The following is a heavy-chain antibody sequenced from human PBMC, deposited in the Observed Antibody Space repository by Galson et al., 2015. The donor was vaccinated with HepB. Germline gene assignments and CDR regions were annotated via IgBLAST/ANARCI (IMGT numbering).Heavy chain of an antibody. J-gene: IGHJ3*02. V-gene: IGHV1-3*01. CDR3: ARWGGVLLWFGELFFGAFDI. D-gene: IGHD3-10*01. CDR1: GYTFTSYA. Sequence: SVKVSCKASGYTFTSYAMHWVRQAPGQRLEWMGWINAGNGNTKYSQKFQGRVTITRDTSASTAYMELSSLRSEDTAVYYCARWGGVLLWFGELFFGAFDIWGQGTMVTVSS. CDR2: INAGNGNT.